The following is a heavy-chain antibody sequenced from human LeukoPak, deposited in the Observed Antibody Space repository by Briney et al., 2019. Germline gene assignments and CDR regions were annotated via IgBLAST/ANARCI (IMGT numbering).Heavy chain of an antibody. J-gene: IGHJ4*02. CDR1: GFTFSSYE. CDR3: ARAGFRGIVVVPAAKLLDY. V-gene: IGHV3-48*03. CDR2: ISSSGSTI. Sequence: PGGSLRLSCAASGFTFSSYEMNWVRQAPGKGLEWVSYISSSGSTIYYADSVKGRFTISRDNAKNSLYLQMNSLRAEDTAVYYCARAGFRGIVVVPAAKLLDYWGQGTLVTVSS. D-gene: IGHD2-2*01.